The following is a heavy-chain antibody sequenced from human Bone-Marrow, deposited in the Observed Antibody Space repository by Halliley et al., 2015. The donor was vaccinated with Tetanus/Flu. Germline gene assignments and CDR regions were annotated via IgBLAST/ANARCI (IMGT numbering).Heavy chain of an antibody. J-gene: IGHJ4*02. Sequence: SLRLSCAVSGGSISGSNWWSWVRQPPGKGLEWIGEIYHSGSTYYNPALKSRVTISVDKSKKQLSLKLTSVTAADTAVYYCARDHSGRFDYWGQGTLVTVSS. V-gene: IGHV4-4*02. D-gene: IGHD3-10*01. CDR1: GGSISGSNW. CDR2: IYHSGST. CDR3: ARDHSGRFDY.